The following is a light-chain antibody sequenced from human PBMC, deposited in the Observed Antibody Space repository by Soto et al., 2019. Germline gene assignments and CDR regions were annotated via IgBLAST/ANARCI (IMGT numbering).Light chain of an antibody. CDR3: QQRSNWLLT. Sequence: EIVLTQSPATLSLSPGERATLSCRASQSVSSYLAWYQQKPGQAPRLLIYDASNRATGIPARFSGSGSGTAFTLTISSLEPEDVAVYYCQQRSNWLLTFGGGTKVEIK. CDR2: DAS. J-gene: IGKJ4*01. CDR1: QSVSSY. V-gene: IGKV3-11*01.